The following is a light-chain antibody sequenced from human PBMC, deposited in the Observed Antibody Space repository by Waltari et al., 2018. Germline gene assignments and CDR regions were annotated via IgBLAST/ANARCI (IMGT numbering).Light chain of an antibody. J-gene: IGLJ2*01. V-gene: IGLV3-1*01. CDR2: ETR. CDR3: QAWDSNTVI. Sequence: SYDLTQPPSVSVSPGQTASTTCLGDNLGFRYVSWYQQRPGHSPVLVIYETRRRPSGIPERFSGSDSGNTATLTISGTQAMDEADYYCQAWDSNTVIFGGGTKLTVL. CDR1: NLGFRY.